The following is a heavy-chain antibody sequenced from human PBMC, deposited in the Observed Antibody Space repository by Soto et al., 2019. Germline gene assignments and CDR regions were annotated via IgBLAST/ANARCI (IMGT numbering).Heavy chain of an antibody. CDR2: ISAYNGNT. CDR1: GYTFTSFG. J-gene: IGHJ6*01. CDR3: AKDVGSAIIDYYYISRVDF. Sequence: ASVKVSCKASGYTFTSFGISWVRQAAGQGREWVGWISAYNGNTNYTQKLQGRVTMTTETSTSTAYMELRSLRSDDTAVYYCAKDVGSAIIDYYYISRVDFWGQGTMVSVSS. D-gene: IGHD1-26*01. V-gene: IGHV1-18*01.